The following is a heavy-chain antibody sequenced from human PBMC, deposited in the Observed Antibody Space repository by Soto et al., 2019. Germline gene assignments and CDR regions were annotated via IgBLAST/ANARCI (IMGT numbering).Heavy chain of an antibody. Sequence: QVQLVESGGGVVQPGRSLRLSCAASGFIFSSYAMHWVRQAPGKGLEWVAVISYDGSNKYYADSVKGRFTISRDNSKNTLYLQMNSLRAEDTAVYYCAREGRRAGGFDYWGQGTLVTVSS. V-gene: IGHV3-30-3*01. CDR3: AREGRRAGGFDY. J-gene: IGHJ4*02. CDR1: GFIFSSYA. CDR2: ISYDGSNK. D-gene: IGHD3-16*01.